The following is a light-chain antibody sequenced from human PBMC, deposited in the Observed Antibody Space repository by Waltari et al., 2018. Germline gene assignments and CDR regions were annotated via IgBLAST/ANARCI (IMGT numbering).Light chain of an antibody. V-gene: IGKV1-5*03. Sequence: DNQMTPSPTTLAASVGDRIPITCRARQRISNWVAWYQQKPRKAPHLLIYKVSTSEGGVPSRFSGSGAGTEFTLTISSLQPDDFATDYYQQYNSFSFTFGPGTKVDI. CDR2: KVS. CDR3: QQYNSFSFT. J-gene: IGKJ3*01. CDR1: QRISNW.